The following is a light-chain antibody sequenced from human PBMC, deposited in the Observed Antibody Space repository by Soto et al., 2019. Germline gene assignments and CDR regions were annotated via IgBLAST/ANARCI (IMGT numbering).Light chain of an antibody. Sequence: EIVMTQSPASLSVSPGERATLSCRASQNINNNLAWYQHTPGQAPRVVIYGASARATGIPARFSGSGSGTQFTLTISNLQPDDFATYYCQQYDNYPLTFGGGTKVDIK. CDR3: QQYDNYPLT. CDR2: GAS. V-gene: IGKV3-15*01. CDR1: QNINNN. J-gene: IGKJ4*01.